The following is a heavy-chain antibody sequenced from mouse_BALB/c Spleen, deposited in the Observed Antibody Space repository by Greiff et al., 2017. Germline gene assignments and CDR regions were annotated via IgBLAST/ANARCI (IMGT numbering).Heavy chain of an antibody. D-gene: IGHD1-1*01. Sequence: EVQLQESGAELVRPGALVKLSCKASGFNIKDYYMHWVKQRPEQGLEWIGWIDPENGNTIYDPKFQGKASITADTSSNTAYLQLSSLTSEDTAVYYCARRGGYYGLRAMDNWGQGTSVTVSS. V-gene: IGHV14-1*02. J-gene: IGHJ4*01. CDR1: GFNIKDYY. CDR3: ARRGGYYGLRAMDN. CDR2: IDPENGNT.